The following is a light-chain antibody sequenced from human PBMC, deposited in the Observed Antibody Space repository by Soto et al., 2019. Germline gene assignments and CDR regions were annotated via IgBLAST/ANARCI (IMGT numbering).Light chain of an antibody. V-gene: IGKV3-20*01. CDR2: GAS. J-gene: IGKJ2*01. Sequence: EIVLTQSPGTLSLSPGERATLSCRASQSVSSSYLAWYQQKPGQAPRLLIYGASSRATGIPDRFSGSGSGTAFTLPISRLEPEDFAVYYCQQYGSSPPYPFGQGTKLEIK. CDR3: QQYGSSPPYP. CDR1: QSVSSSY.